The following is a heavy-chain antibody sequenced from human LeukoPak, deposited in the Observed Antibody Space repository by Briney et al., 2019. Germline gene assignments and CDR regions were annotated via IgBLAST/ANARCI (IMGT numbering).Heavy chain of an antibody. Sequence: PSGTLSLTCTVSGGSISSNSYYWGWIRQPPGKGLEWIGSIHYSGSTNYNPSLKSRVTISVDTSKNQFSLKLSSVTAADTAVYYCARGYCSGGSCYSYYYYNYMDVWGKGTTVTVSS. CDR3: ARGYCSGGSCYSYYYYNYMDV. CDR2: IHYSGST. CDR1: GGSISSNSYY. D-gene: IGHD2-15*01. V-gene: IGHV4-39*07. J-gene: IGHJ6*03.